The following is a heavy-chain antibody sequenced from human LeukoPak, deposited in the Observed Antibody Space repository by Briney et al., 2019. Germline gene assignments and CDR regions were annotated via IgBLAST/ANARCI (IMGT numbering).Heavy chain of an antibody. V-gene: IGHV4-39*01. Sequence: SETLSLTCTASGGSISSSNYYWGWIRQPPRKGLEWVGSIKYSGSTYYNPSLKSRVTISVDTSKNQFSLNLSSVTAADTAVYYCARHAYYASGSYYLSWGQGTLVTVSS. J-gene: IGHJ4*02. CDR2: IKYSGST. CDR1: GGSISSSNYY. D-gene: IGHD3-10*01. CDR3: ARHAYYASGSYYLS.